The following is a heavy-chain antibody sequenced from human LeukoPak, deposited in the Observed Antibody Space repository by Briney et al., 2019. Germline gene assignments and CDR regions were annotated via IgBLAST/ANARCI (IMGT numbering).Heavy chain of an antibody. CDR1: GGSISSYY. J-gene: IGHJ6*02. CDR3: AKGIAVAGYYYYYGMDV. CDR2: IYTSGST. D-gene: IGHD6-19*01. Sequence: PSETLSLTCTVSGGSISSYYWSWIRQPAGKGLEWIGRIYTSGSTNYNPSLKSRVTMSVDTSKNQFSLKLSSVTAAGTAVYYCAKGIAVAGYYYYYGMDVWGQGTTVTVSS. V-gene: IGHV4-4*07.